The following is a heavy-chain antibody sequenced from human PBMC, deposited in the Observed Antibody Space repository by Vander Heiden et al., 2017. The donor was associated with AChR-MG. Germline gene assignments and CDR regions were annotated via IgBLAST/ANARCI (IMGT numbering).Heavy chain of an antibody. CDR1: GFTFDDYA. V-gene: IGHV3-9*01. Sequence: EVQLVESGGHLVQPGRSLRLSCAVSGFTFDDYAMHWVRQAPGKGREWVSGIDWNSGSIGYVDSVKGRFTISRDNAKNSLYLQMNSLRPEDTALYYCTKDQDSSWYEDGFDIWGQGTMVTVSS. CDR2: IDWNSGSI. D-gene: IGHD6-13*01. CDR3: TKDQDSSWYEDGFDI. J-gene: IGHJ3*02.